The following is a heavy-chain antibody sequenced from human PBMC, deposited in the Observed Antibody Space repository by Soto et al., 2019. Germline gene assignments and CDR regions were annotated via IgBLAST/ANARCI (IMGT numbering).Heavy chain of an antibody. D-gene: IGHD1-26*01. CDR1: GFTFSSYG. CDR3: TSAVGRAGGWDFDY. V-gene: IGHV3-30*02. CDR2: IWYDGSNK. Sequence: GGTLRLSCAASGFTFSSYGMHWVRQAPGKGLEWVAVIWYDGSNKFYADSVKGRFTSSRDNSKSTLYLQMNGLTAEDTALYYGTSAVGRAGGWDFDYWGQETLVTVSS. J-gene: IGHJ4*02.